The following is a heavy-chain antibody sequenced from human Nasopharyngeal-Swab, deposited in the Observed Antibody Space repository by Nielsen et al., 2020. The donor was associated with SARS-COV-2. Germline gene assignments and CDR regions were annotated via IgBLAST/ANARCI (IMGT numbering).Heavy chain of an antibody. J-gene: IGHJ5*02. D-gene: IGHD3-10*01. Sequence: ESLKISCTVSGGSISSSSYYWGWIRQPPGKGLEWIGSIYYSGSTYYNPSLKSRVTISVDTSKNQFSLKLSSVTAADTAVYYCARDGVIWFGEMGHNWFDPWGQGTLVTVSS. CDR2: IYYSGST. V-gene: IGHV4-39*07. CDR1: GGSISSSSYY. CDR3: ARDGVIWFGEMGHNWFDP.